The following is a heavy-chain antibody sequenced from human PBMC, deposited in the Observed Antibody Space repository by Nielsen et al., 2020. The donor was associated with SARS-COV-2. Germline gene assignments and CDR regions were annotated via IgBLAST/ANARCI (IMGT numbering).Heavy chain of an antibody. CDR2: FDPEDGET. D-gene: IGHD2-2*01. CDR1: GYTLTELS. CDR3: ARAYSEPAALMAY. J-gene: IGHJ4*02. Sequence: ASVKVSCKVSGYTLTELSMHWVRQAPGKGLEWMGGFDPEDGETIYAQKFQGRVTMTEDTSTDTAYMELRSLRSDDTAVYYCARAYSEPAALMAYWGQGTLVTVSS. V-gene: IGHV1-24*01.